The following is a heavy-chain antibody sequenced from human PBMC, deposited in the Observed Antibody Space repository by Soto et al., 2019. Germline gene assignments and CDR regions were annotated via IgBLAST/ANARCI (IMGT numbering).Heavy chain of an antibody. Sequence: EVQLVESGGGLVQPGGSLRLSCAASGFTFSSFSMSWARQAPGKGLEWVANIKQDGSKKYYVDSVRGRFTISRDNAKNALSLQMNSLSAEDTAIYYCARGGVYGDIIDYWGQGTLVTVSS. D-gene: IGHD4-17*01. J-gene: IGHJ4*02. CDR3: ARGGVYGDIIDY. V-gene: IGHV3-7*01. CDR1: GFTFSSFS. CDR2: IKQDGSKK.